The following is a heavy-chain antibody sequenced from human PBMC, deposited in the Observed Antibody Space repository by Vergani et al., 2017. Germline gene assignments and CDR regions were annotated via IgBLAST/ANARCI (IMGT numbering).Heavy chain of an antibody. Sequence: QVQLVQSGAEVKKPGSSVKVSCKASGGTFSSYAISWVRQAPGQGLEWMGIINPSGGSTSYAQKFQGRVTMTRDTSTSTVYMELSSLRSEDTAVYYCARESRYCGSTSCYVGRDWLDPWGQGTLVTVSS. D-gene: IGHD2-2*01. J-gene: IGHJ5*02. CDR2: INPSGGST. CDR3: ARESRYCGSTSCYVGRDWLDP. V-gene: IGHV1-46*01. CDR1: GGTFSSYA.